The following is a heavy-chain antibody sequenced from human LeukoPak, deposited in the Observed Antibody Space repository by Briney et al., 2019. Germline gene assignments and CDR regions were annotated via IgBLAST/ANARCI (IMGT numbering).Heavy chain of an antibody. D-gene: IGHD1-26*01. CDR1: GFAFSTYS. Sequence: NPGGSLRLSCAASGFAFSTYSMNWVRQAPGKGLEWVSSISSSSTYIYYADSVKGRVTISRDNAKNSLYLQMNSLRAEDTAVYYCARVLSGCETTRYELDYWGQGTLVTVSS. CDR3: ARVLSGCETTRYELDY. V-gene: IGHV3-21*01. J-gene: IGHJ4*02. CDR2: ISSSSTYI.